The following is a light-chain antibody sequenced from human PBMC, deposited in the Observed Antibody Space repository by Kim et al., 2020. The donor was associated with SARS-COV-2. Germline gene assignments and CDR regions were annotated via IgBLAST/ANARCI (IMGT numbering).Light chain of an antibody. J-gene: IGKJ4*01. CDR2: GAS. CDR1: QSVSSN. Sequence: EIVMTQSPATLSVSPGERATLSCRASQSVSSNLAWYQQKPGQAPRLLIYGASTRATGIPGRFSGSGSGTEFTLTISSLQSEDFAVYYCQQYSHWPLTFGGGTKVDTK. V-gene: IGKV3-15*01. CDR3: QQYSHWPLT.